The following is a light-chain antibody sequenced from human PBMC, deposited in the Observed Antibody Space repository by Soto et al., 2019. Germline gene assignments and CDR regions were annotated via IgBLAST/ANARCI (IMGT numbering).Light chain of an antibody. CDR2: GNS. Sequence: QSVLTQPPSVSGAPGQRVTISCTGSSSNIGAGYDVHWYQQLPGTAPKLLIYGNSNRPSGVPDRFSGSKSGTSASLAITGLQAEDEADYYCQSYDSSLSGFGVFGGWTKLTVL. V-gene: IGLV1-40*01. CDR1: SSNIGAGYD. CDR3: QSYDSSLSGFGV. J-gene: IGLJ3*02.